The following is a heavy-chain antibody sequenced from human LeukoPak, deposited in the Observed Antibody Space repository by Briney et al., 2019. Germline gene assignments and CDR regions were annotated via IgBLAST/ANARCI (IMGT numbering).Heavy chain of an antibody. CDR3: ARLSGGGSFFDY. V-gene: IGHV4-39*01. D-gene: IGHD2-15*01. Sequence: PSETLSLTCTVSGGSISSSSYYWGWIRQPPGKGLEWIGSIYYSGSTYYSPSLKSRVTISVDTSKNQFSLKLSSVTAADTAVYYCARLSGGGSFFDYWGQGTLVTVSS. CDR1: GGSISSSSYY. J-gene: IGHJ4*02. CDR2: IYYSGST.